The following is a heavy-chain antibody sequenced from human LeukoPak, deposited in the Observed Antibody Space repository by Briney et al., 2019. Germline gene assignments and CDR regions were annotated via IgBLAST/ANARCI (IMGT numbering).Heavy chain of an antibody. CDR3: ARVGGGSSWTYYYYYGMDV. V-gene: IGHV4-59*01. D-gene: IGHD6-13*01. J-gene: IGHJ6*02. CDR1: GGSISSYY. CDR2: IYYSGST. Sequence: SETLSLTCTVSGGSISSYYWSWIRQPPGKGLEWIGYIYYSGSTNYNPSLKSRVTISVDTSKNQFSLKLSSVTAADMAVYYCARVGGGSSWTYYYYYGMDVWGQGTTVTVSS.